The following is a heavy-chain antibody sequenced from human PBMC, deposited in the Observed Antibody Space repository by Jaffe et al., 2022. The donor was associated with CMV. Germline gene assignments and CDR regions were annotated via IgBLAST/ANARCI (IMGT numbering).Heavy chain of an antibody. CDR1: GFTFDDYA. V-gene: IGHV3-9*01. D-gene: IGHD6-13*01. CDR3: AKDSVAAAGRYNWFDP. Sequence: EVQLVESGGGLVQPGRSLRLSCAASGFTFDDYAMHWVRQAPGKGLEWVSGISWNSGSIGYADSVKGRFTISRDNAKNSLYLQMNSLRAEDTALYYCAKDSVAAAGRYNWFDPWGQGTLVTVSS. CDR2: ISWNSGSI. J-gene: IGHJ5*02.